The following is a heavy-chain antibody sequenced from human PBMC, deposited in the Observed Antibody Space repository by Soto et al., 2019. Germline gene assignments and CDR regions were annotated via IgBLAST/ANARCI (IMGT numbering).Heavy chain of an antibody. V-gene: IGHV1-18*01. Sequence: ASVKVSCKASGYTFFHYGITWVRQAPGQGLEWMGWVSGYNGHTNYAQKFEGRVTMTRDISTTTAYMELRNLRSDDTAVYYCARLVGPTSSDNWFDPWG. CDR1: GYTFFHYG. D-gene: IGHD1-26*01. J-gene: IGHJ5*02. CDR2: VSGYNGHT. CDR3: ARLVGPTSSDNWFDP.